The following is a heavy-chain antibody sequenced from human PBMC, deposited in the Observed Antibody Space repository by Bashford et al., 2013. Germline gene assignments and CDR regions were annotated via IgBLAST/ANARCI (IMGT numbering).Heavy chain of an antibody. D-gene: IGHD2-15*01. J-gene: IGHJ3*02. V-gene: IGHV1-69*05. CDR2: IIPIFGST. Sequence: VKVLLQGFWRRPSAAMLSAGCDRPLDKGVEWMGGIIPIFGSTSYAQKFQGRVTMTRDTSTSTVYMELSSLRSEDTAVYYCARVLSRAGEVVVAAKYAFDIWGQGTMVTVSS. CDR1: RRPSAAML. CDR3: ARVLSRAGEVVVAAKYAFDI.